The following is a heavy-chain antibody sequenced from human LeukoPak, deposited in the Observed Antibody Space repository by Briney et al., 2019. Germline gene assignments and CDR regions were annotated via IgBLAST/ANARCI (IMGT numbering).Heavy chain of an antibody. V-gene: IGHV3-23*01. Sequence: GGSLRLSCAASGFTFSTYAMSWVRQAPGKGLEWVSSISGSGGDTHYADSVKGRFTISRDNSKNTLFLQMNSLRAKDTAVYYCAKQRTYFGYWGQGTLVTVSS. D-gene: IGHD3/OR15-3a*01. J-gene: IGHJ4*02. CDR3: AKQRTYFGY. CDR2: ISGSGGDT. CDR1: GFTFSTYA.